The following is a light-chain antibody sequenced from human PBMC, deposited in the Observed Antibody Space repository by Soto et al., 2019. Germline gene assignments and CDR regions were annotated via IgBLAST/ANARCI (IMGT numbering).Light chain of an antibody. CDR1: SSNIGSNY. CDR2: SNN. CDR3: AAWDDSLSGYV. Sequence: QSVLTQPPSASGTPGQRVTISCSGSSSNIGSNYVYWYQQLRGTAPKLLIYSNNQRPSGVPDRFSGSKSGTSASLAISGLRSEDEADYYCAAWDDSLSGYVFGTGTKVTVL. J-gene: IGLJ1*01. V-gene: IGLV1-47*02.